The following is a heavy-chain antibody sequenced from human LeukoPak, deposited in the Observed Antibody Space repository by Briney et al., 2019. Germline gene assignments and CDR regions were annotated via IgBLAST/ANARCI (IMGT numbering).Heavy chain of an antibody. V-gene: IGHV3-11*01. CDR3: ARDFRAAFDP. CDR2: ISSSGNTI. Sequence: GGSLRLSCAASSSTFNNAWMNWVRQAPGKGLEWVSYISSSGNTIYYADSVKGRFTISRDNAKNSLYLQMNSLRAEDTAVYYCARDFRAAFDPWGQGTLVTVSS. J-gene: IGHJ5*02. D-gene: IGHD3-10*01. CDR1: SSTFNNAW.